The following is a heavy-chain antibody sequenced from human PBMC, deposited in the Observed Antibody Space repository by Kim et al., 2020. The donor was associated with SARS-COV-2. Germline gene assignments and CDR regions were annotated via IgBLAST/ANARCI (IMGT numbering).Heavy chain of an antibody. CDR1: GYTFTSYG. J-gene: IGHJ6*02. D-gene: IGHD3-3*01. V-gene: IGHV1-18*01. CDR2: ISAYNGNT. Sequence: ASVKVSCKASGYTFTSYGISWVRQAPGQGLEWMGWISAYNGNTNYAQKLQGRVTMTTDTSTSTAYMELRSLRSDDTAVYYCARAFSARVVIIGPDYHYGMDVWGQGTTVTVSS. CDR3: ARAFSARVVIIGPDYHYGMDV.